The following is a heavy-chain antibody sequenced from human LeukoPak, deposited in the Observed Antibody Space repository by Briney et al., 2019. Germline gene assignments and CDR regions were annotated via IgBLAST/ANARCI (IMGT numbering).Heavy chain of an antibody. CDR1: GGTFSSYA. CDR3: AGAGDEGYCSGGSCYTY. J-gene: IGHJ4*02. CDR2: VIPILGTA. V-gene: IGHV1-69*10. Sequence: SVKVSCKASGGTFSSYAISWVRQAPGQGLEWMGGVIPILGTANYAQKFQGRVTITADKSTSTAYMELSSLRSEDTAVYYCAGAGDEGYCSGGSCYTYWGQGTLVTVSS. D-gene: IGHD2-15*01.